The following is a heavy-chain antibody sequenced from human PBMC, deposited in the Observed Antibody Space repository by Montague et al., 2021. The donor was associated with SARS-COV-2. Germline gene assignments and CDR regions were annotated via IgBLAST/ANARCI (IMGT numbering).Heavy chain of an antibody. CDR3: ARVTTVTYPYYYYYGMDV. J-gene: IGHJ6*02. D-gene: IGHD4-11*01. CDR2: IDWDDDK. V-gene: IGHV2-70*01. CDR1: GLSLSTSGMC. Sequence: PALVKPTQTLTLTCTFSGLSLSTSGMCVSWIRQPPGKALEWLALIDWDDDKYYSTSLKTRLAISKDTSKNQVVLTMTNMDPVDTATYYCARVTTVTYPYYYYYGMDVWGQGTTVTVSS.